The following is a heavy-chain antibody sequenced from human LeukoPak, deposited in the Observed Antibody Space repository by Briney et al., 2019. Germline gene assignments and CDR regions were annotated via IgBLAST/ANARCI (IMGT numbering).Heavy chain of an antibody. J-gene: IGHJ5*02. V-gene: IGHV3-30*18. CDR1: GFTFTTYG. Sequence: GGSLSLSCAASGFTFTTYGMHWVRQAPGKGLEWVATISSDGSAKYYADSVQGRFTISRDNSKNTLDLQMNSLRLDDTAVYYCAKGLNGNWFDPWGQGTLVIVSS. CDR2: ISSDGSAK. CDR3: AKGLNGNWFDP.